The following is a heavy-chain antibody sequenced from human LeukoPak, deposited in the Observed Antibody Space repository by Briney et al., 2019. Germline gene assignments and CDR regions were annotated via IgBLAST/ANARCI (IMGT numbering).Heavy chain of an antibody. J-gene: IGHJ5*02. V-gene: IGHV1-18*01. CDR1: GYTFTSYG. Sequence: ASVNVSCKASGYTFTSYGISWVRQAPGQGLEWVGWISAYNGNTNYAQKLQGRVTMTTDTSTSTAYMELRSLRSDDTAVYYCARRGYSYGSHWLDPWGQGTLVTVSS. CDR2: ISAYNGNT. D-gene: IGHD5-18*01. CDR3: ARRGYSYGSHWLDP.